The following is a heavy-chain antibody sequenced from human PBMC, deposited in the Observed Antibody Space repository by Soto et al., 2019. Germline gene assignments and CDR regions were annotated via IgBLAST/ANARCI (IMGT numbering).Heavy chain of an antibody. V-gene: IGHV4-31*03. Sequence: QVQLQESGPGLVKPSQTLSLTCTVSGGSISSGGYYWSWIRQHPGKGLEWIGYIYYSGSTYYNPSLKSRVTISVDTSKNQFSLKLSSVTAADTAVYYCARDLGLPNVTPCCGMDVWGQGTTVTVSS. CDR2: IYYSGST. J-gene: IGHJ6*02. D-gene: IGHD2-8*01. CDR1: GGSISSGGYY. CDR3: ARDLGLPNVTPCCGMDV.